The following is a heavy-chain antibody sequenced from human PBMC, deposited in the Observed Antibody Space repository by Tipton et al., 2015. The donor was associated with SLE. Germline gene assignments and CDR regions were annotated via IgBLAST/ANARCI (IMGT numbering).Heavy chain of an antibody. J-gene: IGHJ4*02. CDR1: YDSISGYF. CDR3: ARGCSGTSCYWGDD. CDR2: LSDSGST. V-gene: IGHV4-59*08. D-gene: IGHD2-15*01. Sequence: TLSLTCTVTYDSISGYFWSWIRQPPGKGLEWIGYLSDSGSTNYNPSLRSRVNIYADTSRNQFSLKLNSVTAADTAVYYCARGCSGTSCYWGDDWGQGSLVIVSS.